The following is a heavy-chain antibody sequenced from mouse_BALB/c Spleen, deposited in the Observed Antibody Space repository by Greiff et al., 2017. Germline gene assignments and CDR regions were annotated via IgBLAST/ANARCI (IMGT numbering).Heavy chain of an antibody. V-gene: IGHV14-4*02. CDR3: SALYDNFDY. J-gene: IGHJ2*01. D-gene: IGHD2-12*01. CDR1: GFNIKDYY. CDR2: IDPENGDT. Sequence: EVKLEESGAELVRSGASVKLSCTASGFNIKDYYMHWVKQRPEQGLEWIGWIDPENGDTEYAPKFQGKATMTADTSSNTAYLQLSSLTSEDTAVYYCSALYDNFDYWGKGTLSQSPQ.